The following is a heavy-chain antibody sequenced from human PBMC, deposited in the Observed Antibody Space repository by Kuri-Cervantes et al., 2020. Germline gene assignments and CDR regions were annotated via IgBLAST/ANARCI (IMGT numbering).Heavy chain of an antibody. CDR1: GFTFSSYA. Sequence: GESLKISCAASGFTFSSYAIHWVRQAPGKGLEWVAVISYDGVNKYYADSVKGRFTISRDNSKNTLYLQMNSLRAEDTAVYFCAKDKNDYGEQYFDYWGQGTLVTVSS. CDR2: ISYDGVNK. CDR3: AKDKNDYGEQYFDY. J-gene: IGHJ4*02. V-gene: IGHV3-30*18. D-gene: IGHD4-17*01.